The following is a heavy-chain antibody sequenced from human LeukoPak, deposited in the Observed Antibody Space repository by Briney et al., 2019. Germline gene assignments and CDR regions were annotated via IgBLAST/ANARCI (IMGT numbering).Heavy chain of an antibody. CDR3: ARDVPMGSRDGYNFNY. V-gene: IGHV1-46*01. Sequence: ASVKVSCKASGYTFTSYYMHWVRQAPGQGLQWMGIINPSGGSTSYAQKFQGRVTMTRDTSTSTVYMELSSLRSEDTAVYYCARDVPMGSRDGYNFNYWGQGTLVTVSS. D-gene: IGHD5-24*01. J-gene: IGHJ4*02. CDR1: GYTFTSYY. CDR2: INPSGGST.